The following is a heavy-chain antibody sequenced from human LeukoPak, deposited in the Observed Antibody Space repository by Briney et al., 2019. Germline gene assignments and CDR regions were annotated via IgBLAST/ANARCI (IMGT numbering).Heavy chain of an antibody. CDR2: ISYDGSNK. V-gene: IGHV3-30-3*01. Sequence: GRSLRLSCAASGFTFSSYAMHWVRQAPGKGLEWVAVISYDGSNKYYADSVKGRFTISRDNSKNTLYLQMNSLRAEDMAVYYCARDRSMYSSGWYVDYWGQGTLVTVSS. CDR1: GFTFSSYA. CDR3: ARDRSMYSSGWYVDY. D-gene: IGHD6-19*01. J-gene: IGHJ4*02.